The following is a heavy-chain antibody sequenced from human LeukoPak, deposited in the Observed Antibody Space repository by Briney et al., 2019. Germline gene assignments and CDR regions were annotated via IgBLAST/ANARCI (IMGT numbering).Heavy chain of an antibody. Sequence: SQTLSLTCTVSGGSVSSGDYYWSWIRQPPGEGLEWIGYIYYSGSTYYNPSLKSRVTISVDTSKNQFSLKLSSVTAADTAVYYCARRVVTGYNWFDPWGQGTLVTVSS. V-gene: IGHV4-30-4*01. J-gene: IGHJ5*02. CDR2: IYYSGST. D-gene: IGHD2-21*02. CDR3: ARRVVTGYNWFDP. CDR1: GGSVSSGDYY.